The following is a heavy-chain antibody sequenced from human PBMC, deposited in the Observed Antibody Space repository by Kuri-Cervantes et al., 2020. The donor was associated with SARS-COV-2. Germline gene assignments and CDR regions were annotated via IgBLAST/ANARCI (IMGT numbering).Heavy chain of an antibody. CDR2: INAGNGNT. V-gene: IGHV1-3*01. Sequence: ASVKVSCKASGYTFTSYAMHWVRQAPGQRLEWMGWINAGNGNTKYSQKFQGRVTITRDTSASTAYMELSSLRSEDTAVYYCASTYGDYFGFWNDAFDIWGQGTMVTVSS. D-gene: IGHD4-17*01. J-gene: IGHJ3*02. CDR1: GYTFTSYA. CDR3: ASTYGDYFGFWNDAFDI.